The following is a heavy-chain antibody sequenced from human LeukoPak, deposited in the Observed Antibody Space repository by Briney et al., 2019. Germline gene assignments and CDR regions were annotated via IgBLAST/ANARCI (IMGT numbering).Heavy chain of an antibody. J-gene: IGHJ4*02. CDR1: GFTFSSYA. D-gene: IGHD6-19*01. CDR2: ISGSGGST. CDR3: AKVPYSSGWYGFDY. V-gene: IGHV3-23*01. Sequence: GGSLRLSCAASGFTFSSYAMSWVRQAPGKGLEWVSAISGSGGSTYYADSVKGQFTISRDNSKNTLYLQMNSLRAEDTAVYYCAKVPYSSGWYGFDYWGQGTLVTVSS.